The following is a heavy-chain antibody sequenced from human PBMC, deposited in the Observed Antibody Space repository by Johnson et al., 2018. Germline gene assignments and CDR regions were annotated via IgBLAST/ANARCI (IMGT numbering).Heavy chain of an antibody. V-gene: IGHV3-66*02. CDR3: ARDRAVAGPYYYYDMDV. Sequence: VQLVESGGGLVQPGGSLRLSCAASGFTVSSNYMSWVRQAPGKGLEWVSVIYSGGSTYYADSVKGRFTISRDNSKNTLYLQMNSRRAEDTAVYYCARDRAVAGPYYYYDMDVWGKGTTVTVSS. CDR1: GFTVSSNY. CDR2: IYSGGST. J-gene: IGHJ6*03. D-gene: IGHD6-19*01.